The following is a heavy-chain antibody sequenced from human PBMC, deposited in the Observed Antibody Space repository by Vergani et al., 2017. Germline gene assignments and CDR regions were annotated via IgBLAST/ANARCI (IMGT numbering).Heavy chain of an antibody. CDR1: GFTFGDYA. CDR3: ARRDSSSPALDY. D-gene: IGHD6-6*01. J-gene: IGHJ4*02. Sequence: EVQLVESGGGLVQPGRSLRLSCTASGFTFGDYAMSWVRQAPGKGLEWVGFIRSKAYGGTTEYAASVKGRFTISRENAKNSLYLQMNGLRAGDTAVYYCARRDSSSPALDYWGQGTLVTVSS. CDR2: IRSKAYGGTT. V-gene: IGHV3-49*04.